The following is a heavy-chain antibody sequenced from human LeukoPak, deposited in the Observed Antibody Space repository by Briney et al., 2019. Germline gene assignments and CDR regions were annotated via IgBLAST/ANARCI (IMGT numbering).Heavy chain of an antibody. CDR3: ARHPNSNWDY. CDR1: GFTFRNYW. D-gene: IGHD6-13*01. J-gene: IGHJ4*02. Sequence: GGSLRLSCAASGFTFRNYWMSWVRQVPGKGLEWVVNINEGGNEKNYVDSVKGRFTASRDNAQNSLYLQMDSLRVEDTAVYYCARHPNSNWDYWGQGTLVTVSS. CDR2: INEGGNEK. V-gene: IGHV3-7*03.